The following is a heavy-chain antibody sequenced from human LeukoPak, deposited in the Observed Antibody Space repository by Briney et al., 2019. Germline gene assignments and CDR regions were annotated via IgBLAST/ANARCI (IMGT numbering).Heavy chain of an antibody. D-gene: IGHD1-1*01. CDR3: ARGLGTGGDY. Sequence: PSETLSLTCTVSGGSISSYYWSWIRQPPGKGLEWIGEINHSGSTNYNPSLKSRVTISVDTSKNQFSLKLSSVTAADTAVYYCARGLGTGGDYWGQGTLVTVSS. CDR2: INHSGST. J-gene: IGHJ4*02. V-gene: IGHV4-34*01. CDR1: GGSISSYY.